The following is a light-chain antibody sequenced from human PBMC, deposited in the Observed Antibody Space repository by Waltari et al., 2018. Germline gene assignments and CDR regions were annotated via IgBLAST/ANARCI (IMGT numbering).Light chain of an antibody. V-gene: IGLV2-14*03. CDR3: SSYISSSTLEL. Sequence: SALTQPAPVSGSPGPSITISCTGTSSDVGAYNYVSRYQQHPAKAPKLMIFDVSNRPSGVSNRFSGSKSGNTASLTISGLQAEDEADYYCSSYISSSTLELFGGGTSLTVL. CDR2: DVS. CDR1: SSDVGAYNY. J-gene: IGLJ2*01.